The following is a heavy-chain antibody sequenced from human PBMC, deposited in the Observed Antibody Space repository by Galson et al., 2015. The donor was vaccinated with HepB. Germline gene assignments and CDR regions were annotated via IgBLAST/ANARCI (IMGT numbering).Heavy chain of an antibody. D-gene: IGHD1-26*01. Sequence: SVKVSCKASGYTFTSYAMHWVRQAPGQRLEWMGWINAGNGNTKYSQKFQGRVTITRDTSASTAYMELSSLRSEDTAVYYCARTTRGIVGATYWFDPWGQGTLVTVSS. V-gene: IGHV1-3*01. CDR2: INAGNGNT. CDR3: ARTTRGIVGATYWFDP. J-gene: IGHJ5*02. CDR1: GYTFTSYA.